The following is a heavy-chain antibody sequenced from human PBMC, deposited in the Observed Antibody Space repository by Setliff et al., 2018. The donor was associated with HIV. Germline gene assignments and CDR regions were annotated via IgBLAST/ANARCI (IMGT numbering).Heavy chain of an antibody. V-gene: IGHV1-69*13. CDR2: IIPIFGTA. Sequence: GASVMVSCKASGGTFSSYAISWVRQAPGQGLEWMGGIIPIFGTANYAQKFQGRVTITADESTSTAYMELSSLRSEDTAVYYCARAGASSGWYGWYFDYWGRGTLVTVSS. D-gene: IGHD6-19*01. CDR1: GGTFSSYA. J-gene: IGHJ4*02. CDR3: ARAGASSGWYGWYFDY.